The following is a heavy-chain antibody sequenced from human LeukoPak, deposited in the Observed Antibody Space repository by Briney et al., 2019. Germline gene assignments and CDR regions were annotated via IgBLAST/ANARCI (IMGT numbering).Heavy chain of an antibody. Sequence: GSLRLSCPASGFTFSTYSMTWVRQAPGKGLEWVSYISGSSTTIYSGDSVKGRFTISRDNAKNSLYLQMNSLRDEDTAVYYCARDHYSRNDYWGQGTLVTVSS. D-gene: IGHD6-13*01. V-gene: IGHV3-48*02. CDR2: ISGSSTTI. J-gene: IGHJ4*02. CDR3: ARDHYSRNDY. CDR1: GFTFSTYS.